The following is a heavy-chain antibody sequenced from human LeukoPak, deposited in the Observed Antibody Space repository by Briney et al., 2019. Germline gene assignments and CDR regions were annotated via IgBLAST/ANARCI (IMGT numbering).Heavy chain of an antibody. CDR2: IRYDGSNK. D-gene: IGHD3-10*01. J-gene: IGHJ4*02. V-gene: IGHV3-30*02. CDR3: AKDGISWGVIINFDY. Sequence: GGSLRLSCAASGFTLSSYAMSWVRQAPGKGLEWVAFIRYDGSNKYYADSVKGRFTISRDNSKNTLYLQMNSLRAEDTAVYYCAKDGISWGVIINFDYWGQGTLVTVSS. CDR1: GFTLSSYA.